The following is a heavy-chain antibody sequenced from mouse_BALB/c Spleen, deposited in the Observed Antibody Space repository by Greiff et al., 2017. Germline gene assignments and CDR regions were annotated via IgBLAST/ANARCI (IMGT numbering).Heavy chain of an antibody. CDR2: ISSGGSYT. CDR1: GFTFSSYT. V-gene: IGHV5-6-4*01. J-gene: IGHJ4*01. D-gene: IGHD2-10*01. Sequence: EVKLMESGGGLVKPGGSLKLSCAASGFTFSSYTMSWVRQTPEKRLEWVATISSGGSYTYYPDSVKGRFTISRDNAKNTLYLQMSSLKSEDTAMYYCARRGAYYGNLYYAMDYWGQGTSVTVSS. CDR3: ARRGAYYGNLYYAMDY.